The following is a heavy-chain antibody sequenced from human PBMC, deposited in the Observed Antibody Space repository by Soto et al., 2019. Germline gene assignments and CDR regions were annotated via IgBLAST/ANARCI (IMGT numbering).Heavy chain of an antibody. J-gene: IGHJ4*02. D-gene: IGHD6-19*01. CDR2: IYPGDSDT. Sequence: GDSIKISSKENSVSFSSSIMSWERKMHGQGLEWMGIIYPGDSDTRYSPSFQGQVTISADKSISTAYLQWSSLKASDTAMYYCARREVIAVAGSFDYWGQGTL. CDR1: SVSFSSSI. V-gene: IGHV5-51*01. CDR3: ARREVIAVAGSFDY.